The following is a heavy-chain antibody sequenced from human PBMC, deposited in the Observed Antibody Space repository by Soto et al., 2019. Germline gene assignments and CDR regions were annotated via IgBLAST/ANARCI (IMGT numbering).Heavy chain of an antibody. J-gene: IGHJ4*02. CDR1: GGSISSSSYY. Sequence: TSETLSLTCTVSGGSISSSSYYWGWIRQPPGKGLEWIGSIYYSGSTYYNPSLKSRVTISVDTSKNQFSLKLSSVTAADTAVYYCVLGYCSGGSCYTGSFDYWGQGTLVTVSS. CDR3: VLGYCSGGSCYTGSFDY. V-gene: IGHV4-39*01. CDR2: IYYSGST. D-gene: IGHD2-15*01.